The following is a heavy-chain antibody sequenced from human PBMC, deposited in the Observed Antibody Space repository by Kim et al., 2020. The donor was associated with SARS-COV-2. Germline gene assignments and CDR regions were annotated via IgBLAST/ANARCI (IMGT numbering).Heavy chain of an antibody. CDR2: INHSGST. Sequence: SETLSLTCAVYGGSFSGYYWSWIRQPPGKGLEWIGEINHSGSTNYNPSLKSRVTISVDTSKNQFSLKLSSVTAADTAVYYCARAGFVWGSYRYTGSSDAFDIWGRGTMVTVSS. V-gene: IGHV4-34*01. J-gene: IGHJ3*02. CDR1: GGSFSGYY. D-gene: IGHD3-16*02. CDR3: ARAGFVWGSYRYTGSSDAFDI.